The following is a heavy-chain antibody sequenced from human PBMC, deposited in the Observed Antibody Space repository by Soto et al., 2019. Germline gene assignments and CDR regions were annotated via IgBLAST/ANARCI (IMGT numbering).Heavy chain of an antibody. CDR2: ISYDGSNK. D-gene: IGHD6-19*01. CDR1: GFTFSSYA. CDR3: ARDRSRIAVAGITY. J-gene: IGHJ4*02. Sequence: GGSLRLSCAASGFTFSSYAMHWVRQAPGKGLEWVAVISYDGSNKYYADSVKGRFTISRDNSKNTLYLQMNSLRAEDTAVYYCARDRSRIAVAGITYWGQGTLVTVSS. V-gene: IGHV3-30-3*01.